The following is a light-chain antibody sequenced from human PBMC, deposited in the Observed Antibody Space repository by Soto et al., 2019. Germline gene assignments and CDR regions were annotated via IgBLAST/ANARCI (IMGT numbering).Light chain of an antibody. Sequence: DIRMTQSPSSLSASVGDIVTISCRASQSISDYLHWYQQRPWKAPTLLIYAASSLQSGVPSRFSGSGSGTDFTLPISSLQPEDFATYYCQQSLSSPQITFGQGTRLEI. CDR1: QSISDY. CDR3: QQSLSSPQIT. V-gene: IGKV1-39*01. CDR2: AAS. J-gene: IGKJ5*01.